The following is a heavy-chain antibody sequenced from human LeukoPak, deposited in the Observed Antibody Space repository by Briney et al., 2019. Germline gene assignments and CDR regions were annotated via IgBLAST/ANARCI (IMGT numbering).Heavy chain of an antibody. Sequence: PSETLSLTCTVSGDSITTYYWSWIRRPPGKALEWIGFFYYSRSTNYNPSLKSRVTISSDTSKNQFSLKLSSVTAADTAVYYCARSGGAFDIWGQGTMVTVSS. CDR3: ARSGGAFDI. V-gene: IGHV4-59*01. D-gene: IGHD3-16*01. J-gene: IGHJ3*02. CDR2: FYYSRST. CDR1: GDSITTYY.